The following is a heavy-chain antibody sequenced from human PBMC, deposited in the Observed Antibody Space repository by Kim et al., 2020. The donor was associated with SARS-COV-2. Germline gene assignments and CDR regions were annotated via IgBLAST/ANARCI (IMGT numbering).Heavy chain of an antibody. CDR1: GFTVSSNY. V-gene: IGHV3-66*01. CDR3: ARGHRRIIAAAGIGYYYGMDV. CDR2: IYSGGST. J-gene: IGHJ6*02. Sequence: GGSLRLSCAASGFTVSSNYMSWVRQAPGKGLEWVSVIYSGGSTYYADSVKGRFTISRDNSKNTLYLQMNSLRAEDTAVYYCARGHRRIIAAAGIGYYYGMDVWGQGTTVTVSS. D-gene: IGHD6-13*01.